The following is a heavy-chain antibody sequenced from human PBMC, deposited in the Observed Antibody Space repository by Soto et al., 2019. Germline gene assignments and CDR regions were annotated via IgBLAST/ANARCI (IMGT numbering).Heavy chain of an antibody. CDR2: IYPGDSDT. D-gene: IGHD1-1*01. CDR1: GYTFTSYW. V-gene: IGHV5-51*01. CDR3: AGHIKSTIWFDP. J-gene: IGHJ5*02. Sequence: GESLKISCTGSGYTFTSYWIGWVRQMPGKGLEWMGIIYPGDSDTRYSPSFQGQVTISADKSISTAYLQWSSLKASDSAMYYCAGHIKSTIWFDPWGQGTLVSVSS.